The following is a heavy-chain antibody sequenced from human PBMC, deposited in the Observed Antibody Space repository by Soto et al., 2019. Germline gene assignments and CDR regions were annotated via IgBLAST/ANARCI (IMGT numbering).Heavy chain of an antibody. CDR1: GYTFTSYG. V-gene: IGHV1-18*04. D-gene: IGHD3-22*01. CDR2: ISAYNGNT. Sequence: GASVKVSCKASGYTFTSYGISWVRQAPGQGLEWMGWISAYNGNTNYAQKLQGRVTMTTDTSTSTAYMELRSLRSDDTAVYYCARDYYDSSVQRGYGMDVWGQGTTVTVSS. J-gene: IGHJ6*02. CDR3: ARDYYDSSVQRGYGMDV.